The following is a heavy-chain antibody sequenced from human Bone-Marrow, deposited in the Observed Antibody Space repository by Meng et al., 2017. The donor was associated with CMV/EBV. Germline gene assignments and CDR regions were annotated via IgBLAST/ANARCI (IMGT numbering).Heavy chain of an antibody. CDR1: GVTVSSYC. J-gene: IGHJ6*02. CDR2: INCDGSST. D-gene: IGHD3-3*01. Sequence: GESLKISCAASGVTVSSYCMHWVCQAPGKGLVWVSRINCDGSSTSYADSVKGRLTISRDNAQNTLYLQMNSLRAEDTAVYYCAREPSYGYYDFWSGYSGMDAWGQGTTVTVSS. CDR3: AREPSYGYYDFWSGYSGMDA. V-gene: IGHV3-74*01.